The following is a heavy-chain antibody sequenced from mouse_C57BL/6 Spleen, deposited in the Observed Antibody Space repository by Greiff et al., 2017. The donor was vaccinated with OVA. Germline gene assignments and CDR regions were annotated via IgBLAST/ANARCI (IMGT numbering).Heavy chain of an antibody. CDR2: IDPSDSYT. D-gene: IGHD1-1*02. Sequence: QVQLQQPGAELVKPGASVKLSCKASGYTFTSYWMQWVKQRPGQGLEWIGEIDPSDSYTNYNQKFKGKATLTVDTASSTAYMQLSSLTSEDSAVYYCARMGNYGLYYAMDYWGQGTSVTVSS. V-gene: IGHV1-50*01. CDR1: GYTFTSYW. CDR3: ARMGNYGLYYAMDY. J-gene: IGHJ4*01.